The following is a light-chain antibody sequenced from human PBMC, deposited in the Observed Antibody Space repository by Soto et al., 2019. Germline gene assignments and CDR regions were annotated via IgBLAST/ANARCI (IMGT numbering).Light chain of an antibody. CDR3: SSYTSSSTLGV. Sequence: QSVLTQPASVSGSPGPSITISCTGTSSDVGGYNYVSWYQQHPGKAPKLMIYDVSNRPSGVSNRFSGSKSGNTASLTISWLQAEDEADYYCSSYTSSSTLGVFGGGTKITVL. V-gene: IGLV2-14*01. CDR2: DVS. CDR1: SSDVGGYNY. J-gene: IGLJ2*01.